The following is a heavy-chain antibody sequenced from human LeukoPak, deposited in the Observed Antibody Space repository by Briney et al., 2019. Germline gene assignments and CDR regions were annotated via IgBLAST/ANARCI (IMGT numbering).Heavy chain of an antibody. D-gene: IGHD2-2*01. CDR1: IHSFKHVCY. CDR2: IYYTGSN. Sequence: SETLSLTCTLSIHSFKHVCYCWVPQPPEEGRMWIGYIYYTGSNSYNPPLKSRVTMSVDTPKNQFSCKPNSVTATDTAVYYCARGAEREPAAIGWLDPGGNGPLVTVSS. V-gene: IGHV4-61*01. CDR3: ARGAEREPAAIGWLDP. J-gene: IGHJ5*02.